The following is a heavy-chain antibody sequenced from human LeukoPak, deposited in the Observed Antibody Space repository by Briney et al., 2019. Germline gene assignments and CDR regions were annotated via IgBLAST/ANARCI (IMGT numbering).Heavy chain of an antibody. CDR3: ARDQVDFWSGCYSSWFDP. Sequence: GGSLRLSCAASGFTFSSYSMNWVRQAPGKGLEWVSSISSSSSYIYYADSVKGRFTISRDNAKNSLYLQMNSLRAEDTAVYYCARDQVDFWSGCYSSWFDPWGQGTLVTVSS. V-gene: IGHV3-21*01. J-gene: IGHJ5*02. CDR1: GFTFSSYS. D-gene: IGHD3-3*01. CDR2: ISSSSSYI.